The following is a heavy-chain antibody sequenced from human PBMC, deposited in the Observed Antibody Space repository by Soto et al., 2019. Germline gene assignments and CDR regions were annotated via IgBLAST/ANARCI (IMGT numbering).Heavy chain of an antibody. Sequence: QVQLVQSGGGVVQPGRSLRLSCAASGFTFSSYVTHWVRQAPGKGLEWVAVISHDGNNKYYADSVKGLFPISRDNSKNTLYLQMNSLTTEDTAVYYCAKGGPDCASTTCYLLVAFDIWGQGTMVTVSS. V-gene: IGHV3-30*18. D-gene: IGHD2-2*01. CDR2: ISHDGNNK. J-gene: IGHJ3*02. CDR1: GFTFSSYV. CDR3: AKGGPDCASTTCYLLVAFDI.